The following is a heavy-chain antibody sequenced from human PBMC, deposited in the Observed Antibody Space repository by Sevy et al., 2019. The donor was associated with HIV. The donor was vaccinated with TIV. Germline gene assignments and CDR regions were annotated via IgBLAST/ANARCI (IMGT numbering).Heavy chain of an antibody. CDR2: IKQDGSEK. CDR1: GFTFSSYW. J-gene: IGHJ6*03. CDR3: ARVYGGNAFGDYYYYMDV. Sequence: GGSLRLSCAASGFTFSSYWMSWVRQAPGKGLEWVANIKQDGSEKYYVDSVKGRFTISRDNAKNLLYLQMNSLRAEDTAVYYCARVYGGNAFGDYYYYMDVWGKGTTVTVSS. V-gene: IGHV3-7*03. D-gene: IGHD4-17*01.